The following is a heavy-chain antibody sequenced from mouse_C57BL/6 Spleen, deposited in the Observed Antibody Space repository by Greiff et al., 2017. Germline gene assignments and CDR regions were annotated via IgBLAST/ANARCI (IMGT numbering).Heavy chain of an antibody. CDR1: GYTFTSYW. CDR3: ARSAYDYAMDY. J-gene: IGHJ4*01. D-gene: IGHD2-10*02. Sequence: QVQLQQPGAELVRPGSSVKLSCKASGYTFTSYWMDWVKQRPGQGLEWIGNIYPSDSETHYNQKFKDKATVTVDKSSSTAYMQLSSLTSEDSAFYYCARSAYDYAMDYWGQGTSVTVSS. CDR2: IYPSDSET. V-gene: IGHV1-61*01.